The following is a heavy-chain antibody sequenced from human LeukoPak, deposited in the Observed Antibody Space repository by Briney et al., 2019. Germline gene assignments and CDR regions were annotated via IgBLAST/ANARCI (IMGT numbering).Heavy chain of an antibody. CDR1: GFTFSSYA. J-gene: IGHJ4*01. V-gene: IGHV3-30*01. Sequence: GGSLRLSCAASGFTFSSYAMHSVRQAPGKGLEWVAVISYDGSNKYYADSVKGRFTISRDNSKNTLYLQMNSLRAEDTAVYYCARAGNWNYPLIYWGQGTLVTVSS. D-gene: IGHD1-7*01. CDR2: ISYDGSNK. CDR3: ARAGNWNYPLIY.